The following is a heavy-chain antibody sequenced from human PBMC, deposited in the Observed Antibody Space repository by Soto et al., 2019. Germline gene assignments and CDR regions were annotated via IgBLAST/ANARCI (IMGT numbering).Heavy chain of an antibody. J-gene: IGHJ4*02. CDR1: GFTFSSYW. Sequence: EVQMVESGGGLVQPGGSLRLSCAASGFTFSSYWMYWVRQAPGKGLEWVANIKGDGSEKNYVDSVKGRFTISRDNAKYSLSLQIYSLRVEHTAVYYCARSLLRGQGTLVTVSS. CDR2: IKGDGSEK. CDR3: ARSLL. V-gene: IGHV3-7*01.